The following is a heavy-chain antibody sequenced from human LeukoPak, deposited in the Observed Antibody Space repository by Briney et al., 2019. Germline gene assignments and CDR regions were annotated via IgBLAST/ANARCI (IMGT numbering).Heavy chain of an antibody. V-gene: IGHV3-20*04. CDR1: GFTFSNAW. CDR3: AGGDRNGWYFDY. J-gene: IGHJ4*02. D-gene: IGHD6-19*01. CDR2: INWKGGST. Sequence: GGSLRLSCVAPGFTFSNAWMRWVRHGPGKGLEWVSGINWKGGSTGYADSVKGRFAISRDNAKNSLYLQMNSLRAEDTALYYCAGGDRNGWYFDYWGQGTLVTVSS.